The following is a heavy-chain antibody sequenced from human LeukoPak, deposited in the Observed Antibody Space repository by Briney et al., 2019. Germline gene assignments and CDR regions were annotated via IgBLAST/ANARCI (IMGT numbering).Heavy chain of an antibody. V-gene: IGHV4-30-4*01. CDR3: ASYYYGSGSSNFDY. Sequence: SQTLSLTCTVSGGSISSGDYYWSWIRQPPGKGLEWIGYIYYSGSTYYNPFLKSRVTISVDTSKNQFSLKLSSVTAADTAVYYCASYYYGSGSSNFDYWGQGTLVTVSS. CDR1: GGSISSGDYY. J-gene: IGHJ4*02. CDR2: IYYSGST. D-gene: IGHD3-10*01.